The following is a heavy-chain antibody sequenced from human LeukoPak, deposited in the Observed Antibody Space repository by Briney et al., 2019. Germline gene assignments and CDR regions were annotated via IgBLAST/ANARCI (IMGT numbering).Heavy chain of an antibody. V-gene: IGHV1-69*04. CDR3: AALFGVGATILDY. CDR1: GGTFSSYA. D-gene: IGHD1-26*01. CDR2: IIPILGIA. Sequence: GSSVKVSCKASGGTFSSYAISWVRQAPGQGLEWRGRIIPILGIANYAQKFQGRVTITADKSTSTAYMELSSLRSEDTAVYYCAALFGVGATILDYWGQGTLVTVSS. J-gene: IGHJ4*02.